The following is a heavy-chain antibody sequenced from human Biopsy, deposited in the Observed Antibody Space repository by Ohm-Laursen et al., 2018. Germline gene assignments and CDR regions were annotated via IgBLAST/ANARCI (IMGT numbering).Heavy chain of an antibody. D-gene: IGHD1/OR15-1a*01. CDR2: ISGSGGRT. Sequence: SLRLPCAAPGFTFSNYAMSWVRQAPGKGLEWVSGISGSGGRTYYAESMKGRFTISRDNSKKTVYLQMKSLRAEDTAVYYCAKEVFSAVGTSGFDPWGQGTLVTVSS. V-gene: IGHV3-23*01. CDR3: AKEVFSAVGTSGFDP. J-gene: IGHJ5*02. CDR1: GFTFSNYA.